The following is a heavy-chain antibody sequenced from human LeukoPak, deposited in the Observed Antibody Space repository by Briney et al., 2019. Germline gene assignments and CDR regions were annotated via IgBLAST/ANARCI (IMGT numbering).Heavy chain of an antibody. CDR1: VFTLSSYD. CDR2: ISGGGGST. Sequence: GGSLRLSCAASVFTLSSYDMSWVRQAQGRALEWVSAISGGGGSTYYADGVKGRFSIPSDYSKNTLYLQMNSLRADDTAVYYCAKGRDFWSGYYISQHWGQGTLVTVSS. V-gene: IGHV3-23*01. D-gene: IGHD3-3*01. J-gene: IGHJ1*01. CDR3: AKGRDFWSGYYISQH.